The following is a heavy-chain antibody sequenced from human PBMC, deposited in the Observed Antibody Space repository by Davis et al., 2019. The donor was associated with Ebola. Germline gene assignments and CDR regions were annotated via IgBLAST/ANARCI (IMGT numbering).Heavy chain of an antibody. V-gene: IGHV3-30*04. Sequence: LSLTCAASGFTFRSYAMHWVRPAPGKGLEWVAFISYDGSERYFADSVKGRFTISRDKTRNTVYLQMNSLRAEDTAVYYCTRHVSGDFWYFDLWGRGTLVTVSS. D-gene: IGHD4-17*01. J-gene: IGHJ2*01. CDR3: TRHVSGDFWYFDL. CDR2: ISYDGSER. CDR1: GFTFRSYA.